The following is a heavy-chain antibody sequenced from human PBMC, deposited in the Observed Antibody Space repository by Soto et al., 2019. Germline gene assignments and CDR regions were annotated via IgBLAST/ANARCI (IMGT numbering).Heavy chain of an antibody. Sequence: LRLSCAASGFTFSSYGMHWVRQAPGKGLEWVAVIWYDGSNKYYADSVKGRFTISRDNSKNTLYLQMNSLRAEDTAVYYCARDPNGDYLHGMDVWGQGTTVTVSS. J-gene: IGHJ6*02. V-gene: IGHV3-33*01. CDR3: ARDPNGDYLHGMDV. CDR1: GFTFSSYG. CDR2: IWYDGSNK. D-gene: IGHD4-17*01.